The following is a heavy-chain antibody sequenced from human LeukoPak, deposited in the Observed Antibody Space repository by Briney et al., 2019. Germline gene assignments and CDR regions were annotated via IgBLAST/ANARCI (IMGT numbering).Heavy chain of an antibody. D-gene: IGHD2-21*02. CDR3: ARRELAPVYCGGDCSSFDY. Sequence: GESLKISCKGSGYSFTSYWIGWVRQMPGKGLEWMGIIYPGDSDTRYSPSFQGQVTISADKSISTAYLQWSSLKASDTAMYYCARRELAPVYCGGDCSSFDYWGQGTLVTVPS. CDR1: GYSFTSYW. V-gene: IGHV5-51*01. CDR2: IYPGDSDT. J-gene: IGHJ4*02.